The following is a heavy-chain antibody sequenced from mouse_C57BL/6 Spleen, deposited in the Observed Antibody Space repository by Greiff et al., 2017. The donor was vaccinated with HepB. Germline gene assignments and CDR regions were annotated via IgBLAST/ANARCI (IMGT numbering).Heavy chain of an antibody. CDR2: ISSGGSYT. D-gene: IGHD1-1*01. CDR1: GFTFSSYG. CDR3: ARIYYYGSSGYYFDY. Sequence: EVNVVESGGDLVKPGGSLKLSCAASGFTFSSYGMSWVRQTPDKRLEWVATISSGGSYTYYPDSVKGRFTISRDNAKNTLYLQMSSLKSEDTAMYYCARIYYYGSSGYYFDYWGQGTTLTVSS. V-gene: IGHV5-6*01. J-gene: IGHJ2*01.